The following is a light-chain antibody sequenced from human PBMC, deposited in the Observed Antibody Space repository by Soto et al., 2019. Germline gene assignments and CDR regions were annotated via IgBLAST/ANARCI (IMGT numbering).Light chain of an antibody. Sequence: QSVLTQPASVSGSPGQSITISCTGTSSDVGGYNYVSWYQQHPGKAPKLMIYDVSNRPSGVSNRFSGSKSGNTASLTISGLQAEDEADYYFSSYTSSGFGTGTKVTVL. CDR1: SSDVGGYNY. V-gene: IGLV2-14*01. J-gene: IGLJ1*01. CDR2: DVS. CDR3: SSYTSSG.